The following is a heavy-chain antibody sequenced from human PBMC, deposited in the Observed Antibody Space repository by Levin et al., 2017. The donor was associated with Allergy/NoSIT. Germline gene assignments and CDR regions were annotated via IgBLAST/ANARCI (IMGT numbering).Heavy chain of an antibody. Sequence: SQTFSLTCTVSGGSISGGGYHWTWIRQHPEKGLEWIGYIYYSGSTFYNPSLKSRLMISVDTSKNQFSLNVRSVTAADTAVYYCAREAGSTVDFWGQGALVTVAS. J-gene: IGHJ4*02. CDR1: GGSISGGGYH. CDR2: IYYSGST. CDR3: AREAGSTVDF. D-gene: IGHD1/OR15-1a*01. V-gene: IGHV4-31*03.